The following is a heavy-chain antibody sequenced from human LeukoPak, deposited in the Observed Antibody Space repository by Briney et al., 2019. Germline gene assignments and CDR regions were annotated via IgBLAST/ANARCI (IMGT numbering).Heavy chain of an antibody. Sequence: GGSLRLSCAASGFTFSSYAMHWVRQAPGKGLEWVAVISYDGSNKYYADSVKGRFTISRDNSKNTLYLQMNSLRAEDTAVYYCARGVLRYFDRLENFDHWGQGTLVTVSS. CDR2: ISYDGSNK. D-gene: IGHD3-9*01. CDR1: GFTFSSYA. V-gene: IGHV3-30-3*01. J-gene: IGHJ4*02. CDR3: ARGVLRYFDRLENFDH.